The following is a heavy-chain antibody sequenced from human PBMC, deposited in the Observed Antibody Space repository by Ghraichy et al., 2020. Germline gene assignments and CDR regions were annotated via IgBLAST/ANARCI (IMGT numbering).Heavy chain of an antibody. D-gene: IGHD2-2*01. Sequence: ASVKVSCKASGYTFTSYGINWVRQAPGQGLEWMGWISAYNGNTNYAQKLQGRVTMTTDTSTSTAYMELRSLRSDDTAVYYWARWYCGSTSCSPFDYWGQGTLVTVSS. J-gene: IGHJ4*02. CDR2: ISAYNGNT. CDR3: ARWYCGSTSCSPFDY. CDR1: GYTFTSYG. V-gene: IGHV1-18*04.